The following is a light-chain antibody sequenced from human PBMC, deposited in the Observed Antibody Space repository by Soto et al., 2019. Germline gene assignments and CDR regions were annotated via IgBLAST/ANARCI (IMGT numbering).Light chain of an antibody. V-gene: IGKV1-27*01. J-gene: IGKJ4*01. CDR3: QKYNSAPLT. Sequence: DIQMTQSPSSLSASLGDRVTITCRASQGIGVYLAWFQQKPGKVPRLLIYAASALQSGVPSRFSGGGSGTDFTFTINSLQPEDVATYYCQKYNSAPLTFGGGTKVEIK. CDR1: QGIGVY. CDR2: AAS.